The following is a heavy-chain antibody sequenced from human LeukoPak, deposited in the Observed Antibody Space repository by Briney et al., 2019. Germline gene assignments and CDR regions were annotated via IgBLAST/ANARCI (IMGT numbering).Heavy chain of an antibody. D-gene: IGHD5-18*01. V-gene: IGHV3-7*03. J-gene: IGHJ4*02. Sequence: GGSLRLSCAASGFTFSSYWMNWARQAPGKGLEWVASINHNGNVNYYVDSVKGRFTISRDNAKNSLYLQMNSLRAEDTAVYYCAKTLQLWPTGDYWGQGTLVTVSS. CDR2: INHNGNVN. CDR1: GFTFSSYW. CDR3: AKTLQLWPTGDY.